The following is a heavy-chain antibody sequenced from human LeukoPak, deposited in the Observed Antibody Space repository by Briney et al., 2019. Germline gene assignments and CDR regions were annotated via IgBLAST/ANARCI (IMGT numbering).Heavy chain of an antibody. CDR3: IVLAVTATLGFDY. Sequence: GGSLRLSCAASGFTFSHSAMSWVRQAPGKGLEWVSNISGGDVSTYYADSVKGRFTISRDNAKNSLYLQMNSLRAEDTAVYYCIVLAVTATLGFDYWGQGTLVTVSS. V-gene: IGHV3-23*01. D-gene: IGHD6-19*01. CDR2: ISGGDVST. J-gene: IGHJ4*02. CDR1: GFTFSHSA.